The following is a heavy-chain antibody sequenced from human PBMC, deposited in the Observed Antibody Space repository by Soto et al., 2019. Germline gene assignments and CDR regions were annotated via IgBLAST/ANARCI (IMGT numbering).Heavy chain of an antibody. J-gene: IGHJ4*02. D-gene: IGHD3-10*01. Sequence: SETLSLTCTVSGGSISGYYWSWIRQPPGKGLEWIGYMYNTGSTVYNPSFKSRVTISVDTSKNQFSLKLNSVTAADTAVYYCASRKSSPYFDYWGQGTLVTVSS. CDR3: ASRKSSPYFDY. CDR2: MYNTGST. V-gene: IGHV4-59*01. CDR1: GGSISGYY.